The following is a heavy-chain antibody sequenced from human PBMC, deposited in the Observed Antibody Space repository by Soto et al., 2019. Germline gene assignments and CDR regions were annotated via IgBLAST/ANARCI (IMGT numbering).Heavy chain of an antibody. D-gene: IGHD6-19*01. V-gene: IGHV4-39*01. CDR2: IYYSGST. Sequence: QLQLQESSPGLVKPSETLSLTCTVSGGSISSSSYYWGWIRQPPGKGLEWIGSIYYSGSTYYNPSLKSRVTISVDTSMNLFSLKLSSVTAADTAVYYCARRVGIAVAGYFDYWGQGTLVTVSS. J-gene: IGHJ4*02. CDR1: GGSISSSSYY. CDR3: ARRVGIAVAGYFDY.